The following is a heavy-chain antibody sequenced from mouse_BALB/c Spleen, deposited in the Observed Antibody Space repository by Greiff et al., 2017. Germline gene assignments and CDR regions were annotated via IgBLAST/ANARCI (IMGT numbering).Heavy chain of an antibody. J-gene: IGHJ4*01. CDR1: GFTFSNYW. CDR3: TKKYGNYDYAMDY. CDR2: IRLKSNNYAT. V-gene: IGHV6-6*02. D-gene: IGHD2-10*02. Sequence: EVQLQESGGGLVQPGGSMKLSCVASGFTFSNYWMNWVRQSPEKGLEWVAEIRLKSNNYATHYAESVKGRFTISRDDSKSSVYLQMNNLRAEDTGIYYCTKKYGNYDYAMDYWGQGTSVTVSS.